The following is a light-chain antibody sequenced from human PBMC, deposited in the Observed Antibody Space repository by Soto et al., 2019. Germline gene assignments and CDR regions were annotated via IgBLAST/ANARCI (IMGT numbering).Light chain of an antibody. CDR2: GAA. CDR3: QQYGSTPRRT. CDR1: KTVSSSY. V-gene: IGKV3-20*01. Sequence: ELVLTQSPGTLSLSPGERATLSCRASKTVSSSYLAWYQQKPGRAPRLLIYGAATRATGIPARFSGSGSGTEFTLTISRLEPEDFAVDYCQQYGSTPRRTFGQGTKVDIK. J-gene: IGKJ1*01.